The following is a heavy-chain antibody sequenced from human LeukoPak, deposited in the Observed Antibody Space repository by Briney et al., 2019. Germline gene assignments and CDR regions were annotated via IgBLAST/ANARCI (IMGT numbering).Heavy chain of an antibody. V-gene: IGHV4-31*03. D-gene: IGHD3-22*01. Sequence: TLSLTCTVSGGSISSGGYYWSWIRQHPGKGLEWIGYIYYSGSTYFNPSLKSRVTISVDTSKNQFSLKLSSVTAADTAVYYCARGNSYYYDSSGWIDAFDIWGQGTMVTVSS. J-gene: IGHJ3*02. CDR1: GGSISSGGYY. CDR2: IYYSGST. CDR3: ARGNSYYYDSSGWIDAFDI.